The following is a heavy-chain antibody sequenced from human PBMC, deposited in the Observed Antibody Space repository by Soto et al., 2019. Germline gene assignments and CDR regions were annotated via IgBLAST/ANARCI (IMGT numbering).Heavy chain of an antibody. CDR2: ISAYNGNT. D-gene: IGHD6-19*01. J-gene: IGHJ4*02. CDR1: GYTFTSYG. V-gene: IGHV1-18*01. Sequence: ASVKVSCKASGYTFTSYGISWVRQAPGQGLEWMGWISAYNGNTNYAQKLQGRVTMTTDTSTSTAYMELRSLRSDDTAVYYCARSPPPYSSGWAFLGYWGQGTLVTVSS. CDR3: ARSPPPYSSGWAFLGY.